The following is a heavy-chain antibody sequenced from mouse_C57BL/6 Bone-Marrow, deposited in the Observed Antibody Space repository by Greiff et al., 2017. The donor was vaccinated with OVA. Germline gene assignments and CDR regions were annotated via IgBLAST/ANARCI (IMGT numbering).Heavy chain of an antibody. J-gene: IGHJ3*01. CDR3: ARRRTY. CDR2: ISSGGSYT. Sequence: EVKLMESGGDLVKPGGSLKLSCAASGFTFSSYGMSWVRQTPDKRLEWVATISSGGSYTYYPDSVTGRFTISRDNAKNTLYLQMSSLKSEDTAMYYCARRRTYWGQGTLVTVSA. V-gene: IGHV5-6*02. CDR1: GFTFSSYG.